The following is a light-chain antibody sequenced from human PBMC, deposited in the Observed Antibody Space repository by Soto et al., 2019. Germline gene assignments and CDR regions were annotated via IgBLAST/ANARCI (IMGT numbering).Light chain of an antibody. CDR1: QNVDNN. Sequence: EIIIIQSPATLSVSPGQRSTLSCRASQNVDNNLAWYQQKPGLAPTHLIYDVSTRATGIPPRVSGSGSGTEFALTISSLQSDASAFSYYQQYHDWTPRWTFGQGTKVEIK. CDR2: DVS. J-gene: IGKJ1*01. CDR3: QQYHDWTPRWT. V-gene: IGKV3-15*01.